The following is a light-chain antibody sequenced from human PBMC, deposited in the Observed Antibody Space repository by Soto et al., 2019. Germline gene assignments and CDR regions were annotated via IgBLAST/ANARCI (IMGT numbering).Light chain of an antibody. Sequence: QSVLTQPPSVSAAPGQKVTISCSGSSSNIGKNYVSWYQQLPGTAPKLLTYDNNKRPSGIPDRFSGSKSGTSATLGITGLQTGDEADYYCGTWDSSLSAYVFGTGTKVTVL. CDR3: GTWDSSLSAYV. V-gene: IGLV1-51*01. CDR2: DNN. J-gene: IGLJ1*01. CDR1: SSNIGKNY.